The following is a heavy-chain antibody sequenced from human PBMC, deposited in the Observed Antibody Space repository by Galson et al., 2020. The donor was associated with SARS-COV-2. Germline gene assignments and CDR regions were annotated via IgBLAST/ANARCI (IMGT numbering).Heavy chain of an antibody. Sequence: GESLKISCAGSGFAFSAYTINWVRQVPGKGLEWVSSIRGSGSYIYYADSVKGRFTVSRDNAKNSLYLQMNSLRAEDTAVYYCARARGDYWGQGTLVTVSS. J-gene: IGHJ4*02. D-gene: IGHD3-10*01. CDR2: IRGSGSYI. V-gene: IGHV3-21*01. CDR1: GFAFSAYT. CDR3: ARARGDY.